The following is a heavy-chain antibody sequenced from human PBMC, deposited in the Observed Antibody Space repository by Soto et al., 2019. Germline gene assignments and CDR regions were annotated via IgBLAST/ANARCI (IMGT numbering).Heavy chain of an antibody. V-gene: IGHV3-74*01. CDR3: GRGGSDSPMAPGY. CDR2: INPDGSAT. D-gene: IGHD5-18*01. CDR1: GFTFSSYW. Sequence: GGSLRLSCAASGFTFSSYWMHWVRQAPGKGLVWVSRINPDGSATNYADSVKGRFTISRDNAKNTLYLQMNSLRAEDTAVFYCGRGGSDSPMAPGYWGQGTLVTV. J-gene: IGHJ4*02.